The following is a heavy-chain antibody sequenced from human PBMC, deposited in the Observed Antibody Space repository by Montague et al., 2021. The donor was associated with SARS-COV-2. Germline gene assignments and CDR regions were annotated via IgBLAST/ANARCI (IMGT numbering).Heavy chain of an antibody. Sequence: QSGAEVKAPGESLKISCKGSGYSFTSYWIGWVHQMPGKGLEWMGIIYPGDSDTRYSPSFQGQVTISADKSISTAYLQWSNLKASDTAIYYCARVTDYYYDTSGYWDAFDIWGQGTMVTVSS. J-gene: IGHJ3*02. V-gene: IGHV5-51*07. CDR1: GYSFTSYW. CDR2: IYPGDSDT. CDR3: ARVTDYYYDTSGYWDAFDI. D-gene: IGHD3-22*01.